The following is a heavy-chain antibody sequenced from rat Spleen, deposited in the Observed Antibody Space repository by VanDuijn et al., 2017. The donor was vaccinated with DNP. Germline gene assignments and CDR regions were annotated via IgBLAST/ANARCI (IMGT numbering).Heavy chain of an antibody. Sequence: EVQLVESGGGLVQPGRSLKLSCAASGFTFSNYYMAWVRQAPKKGLEWVATISTSGSRTYYPDSVKGRFTISRDNAKSSLYLQMNSLKSEDTATYYCARVNNIGTTDYWGQGVMVTVSS. J-gene: IGHJ2*01. CDR1: GFTFSNYY. D-gene: IGHD1-5*01. CDR3: ARVNNIGTTDY. CDR2: ISTSGSRT. V-gene: IGHV5-25*01.